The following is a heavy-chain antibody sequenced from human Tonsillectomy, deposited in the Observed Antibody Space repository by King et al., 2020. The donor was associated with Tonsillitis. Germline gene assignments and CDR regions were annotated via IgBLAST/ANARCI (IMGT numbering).Heavy chain of an antibody. D-gene: IGHD5-18*01. CDR3: ARPLGYGQGSVDY. Sequence: QLVQSGAEVKKPGESLKISCQGSGYSFTSFWIGWVRQMPGKGLEWMGIIYPADSDTRYSPSFQGQVTITADKSTSTAYLLWSSLKASDTAMYYCARPLGYGQGSVDYWGQGTLVTVSS. J-gene: IGHJ4*02. CDR2: IYPADSDT. CDR1: GYSFTSFW. V-gene: IGHV5-51*01.